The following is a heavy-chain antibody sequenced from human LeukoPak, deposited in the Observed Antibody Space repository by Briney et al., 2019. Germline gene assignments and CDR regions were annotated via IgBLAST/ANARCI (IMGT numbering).Heavy chain of an antibody. D-gene: IGHD3-22*01. CDR1: GGSISSGDYY. J-gene: IGHJ5*02. CDR2: MYYSGST. V-gene: IGHV4-30-4*01. CDR3: ARPYYYDSRIDP. Sequence: SQTLSLTCTVSGGSISSGDYYWSWIRQPPGKGLEWIAYMYYSGSTYYNPSLKSPVTMSADTSKNQLSLKLSSVTAADTAVYYCARPYYYDSRIDPWGQGILVTVSS.